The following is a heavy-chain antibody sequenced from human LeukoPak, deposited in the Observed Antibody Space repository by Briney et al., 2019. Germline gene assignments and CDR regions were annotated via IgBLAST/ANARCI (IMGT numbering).Heavy chain of an antibody. V-gene: IGHV3-30-3*01. Sequence: GGSLRLSCAASGFTFSSYAMHWVRQAPGKGLEWVAVISYDGSNKYYTDSVKGRFTISRDNSKNTLYLQMNSLRAEDTAVYYCAREVEGATTAYYYGMDVWGQGTTVTVSS. CDR3: AREVEGATTAYYYGMDV. CDR2: ISYDGSNK. CDR1: GFTFSSYA. D-gene: IGHD1-26*01. J-gene: IGHJ6*02.